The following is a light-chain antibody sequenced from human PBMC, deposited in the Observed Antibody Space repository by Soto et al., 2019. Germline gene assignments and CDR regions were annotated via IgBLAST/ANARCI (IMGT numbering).Light chain of an antibody. V-gene: IGLV4-60*02. J-gene: IGLJ3*02. Sequence: QSVLTQSFSASASLGSSVKLTCTLSSGHSSYIIAWHQQQPGKAPRYLMKLEGSGSYNKGSGVPDRFSGSSSGADRYLTISNLQFEDEADYYCEAWDSNTNWVFGGGTQLTVL. CDR2: LEGSGSY. CDR1: SGHSSYI. CDR3: EAWDSNTNWV.